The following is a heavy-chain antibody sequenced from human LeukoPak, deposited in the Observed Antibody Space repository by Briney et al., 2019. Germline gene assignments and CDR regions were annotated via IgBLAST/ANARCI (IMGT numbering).Heavy chain of an antibody. CDR3: AKDLGLQAAAGQKYLGLLGWYFDL. D-gene: IGHD6-13*01. Sequence: PGGSLRLSCAASGFTFSSYWMSWVRQAPGKGLEWVSAISGSGGSTYYADSVKGRFTISRDNSKNTLYLQMNSLRAEDTAVYYCAKDLGLQAAAGQKYLGLLGWYFDLWGRGTLVTVSS. V-gene: IGHV3-23*01. J-gene: IGHJ2*01. CDR2: ISGSGGST. CDR1: GFTFSSYW.